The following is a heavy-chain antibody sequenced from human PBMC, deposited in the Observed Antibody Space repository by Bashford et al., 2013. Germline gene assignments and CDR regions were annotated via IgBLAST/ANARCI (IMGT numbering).Heavy chain of an antibody. J-gene: IGHJ6*02. D-gene: IGHD2-2*01. Sequence: SVKVSCKASGGTFSSYAISWVRQAPGQGLEWMGGIIPIFGTANYAQKFQGRVTITADESTSTAYMELSSLRSEDTAVYYCARANGYCSSTSCYGYYYYYGMDVWGQGTTVTVSS. CDR3: ARANGYCSSTSCYGYYYYYGMDV. CDR2: IIPIFGTA. V-gene: IGHV1-69*13. CDR1: GGTFSSYA.